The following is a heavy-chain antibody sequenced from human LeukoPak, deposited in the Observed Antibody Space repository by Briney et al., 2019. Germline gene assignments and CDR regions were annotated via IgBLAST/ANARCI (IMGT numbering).Heavy chain of an antibody. CDR1: GFTFKLYW. CDR3: ERAPYNSWSGGFDS. V-gene: IGHV3-74*01. J-gene: IGHJ4*02. CDR2: INDDGSDT. Sequence: GGSLRLSCAASGFTFKLYWMHCVRQVPGKRPVWGSRINDDGSDTIYADSVRGRFTIPRDNSKNTLYLQMNSLRAEDTAVYYCERAPYNSWSGGFDSWGQGTLVTVSS. D-gene: IGHD6-13*01.